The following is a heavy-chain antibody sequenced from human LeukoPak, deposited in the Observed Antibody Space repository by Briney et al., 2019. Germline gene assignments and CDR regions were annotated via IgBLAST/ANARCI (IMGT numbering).Heavy chain of an antibody. CDR3: ARDRDSSGYYYGEFHY. V-gene: IGHV3-11*04. Sequence: KAGGSLRLSCAASGFTFSDYYMSWIRQAPGKGLEWVSYISSSGSTIYYADSVKGRFTISRDNAKNSLYLQMNSLRAEDTAVYYCARDRDSSGYYYGEFHYWGQGTLVTVSS. CDR2: ISSSGSTI. D-gene: IGHD3-22*01. CDR1: GFTFSDYY. J-gene: IGHJ4*02.